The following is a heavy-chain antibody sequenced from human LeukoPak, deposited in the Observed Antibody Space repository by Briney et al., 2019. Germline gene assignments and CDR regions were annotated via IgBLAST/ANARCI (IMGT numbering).Heavy chain of an antibody. CDR2: INPSGGST. Sequence: ASVKVSCKASGGAFSSYAISWVRQAPGQGPEWMGIINPSGGSTSYAQKFQGRVTMTSDTSTSTVYMELITLRSGDTAIYYCARDTGHAHNSLYYHMDVWGQGTTVAVSS. CDR1: GGAFSSYA. D-gene: IGHD5-24*01. CDR3: ARDTGHAHNSLYYHMDV. V-gene: IGHV1-46*01. J-gene: IGHJ6*03.